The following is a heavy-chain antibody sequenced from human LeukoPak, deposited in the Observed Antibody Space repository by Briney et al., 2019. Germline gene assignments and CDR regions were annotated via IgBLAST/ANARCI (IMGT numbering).Heavy chain of an antibody. J-gene: IGHJ3*02. D-gene: IGHD4-17*01. CDR2: ISAYNGNT. V-gene: IGHV1-18*01. Sequence: GASVKVSCKASGYTFTSYGISWVRQAPGQGLEWMGWISAYNGNTNYAQKLQGRVTMTTDTSTSTAYMELRSLRSDDTAVYYCARDRRNDWETTVTTKVAFDIWGQGTMVTVSS. CDR3: ARDRRNDWETTVTTKVAFDI. CDR1: GYTFTSYG.